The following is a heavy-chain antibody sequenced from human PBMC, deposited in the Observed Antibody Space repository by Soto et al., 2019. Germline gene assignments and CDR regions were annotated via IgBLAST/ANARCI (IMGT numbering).Heavy chain of an antibody. CDR2: INHSGST. Sequence: ETLSLTCAVYGGSFSGYYWSWIRQPPGKGLEWIGEINHSGSTNYNPSLKSRVTISVDTSKNQFSLKLSSVTAADTAVYYCARGGYDILTGSKIASYFDYWGQGTLVTVSS. D-gene: IGHD3-9*01. J-gene: IGHJ4*02. CDR1: GGSFSGYY. CDR3: ARGGYDILTGSKIASYFDY. V-gene: IGHV4-34*01.